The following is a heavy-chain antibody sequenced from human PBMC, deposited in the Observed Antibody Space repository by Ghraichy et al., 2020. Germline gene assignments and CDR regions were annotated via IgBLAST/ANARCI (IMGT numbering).Heavy chain of an antibody. Sequence: GESLNISCAASGFTFSNAWMSWVRQAPGKGLEWVGRIKSKTDGGTTDYAAPVKGRFTISRDDSKNTLYLQMNSLKTEDTAVYYCTTIIVVVPAAHQSYYYMDVWGKGTTVTASS. V-gene: IGHV3-15*01. CDR3: TTIIVVVPAAHQSYYYMDV. CDR2: IKSKTDGGTT. D-gene: IGHD2-2*01. J-gene: IGHJ6*03. CDR1: GFTFSNAW.